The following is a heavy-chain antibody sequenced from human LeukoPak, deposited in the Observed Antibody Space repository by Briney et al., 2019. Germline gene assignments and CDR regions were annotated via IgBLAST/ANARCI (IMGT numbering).Heavy chain of an antibody. CDR1: GYSFTSYW. D-gene: IGHD3-10*01. CDR2: IYPGDSDT. CDR3: ARSLWFGELWHYDAFDI. V-gene: IGHV5-51*01. J-gene: IGHJ3*02. Sequence: KDGESLKISCKGSGYSFTSYWIGWVRQMPGKGLEWMGIIYPGDSDTRYSPSFQGQVTISADKSISTAYLQWSSLKASDTAMYYCARSLWFGELWHYDAFDIWGQGTMVTVSS.